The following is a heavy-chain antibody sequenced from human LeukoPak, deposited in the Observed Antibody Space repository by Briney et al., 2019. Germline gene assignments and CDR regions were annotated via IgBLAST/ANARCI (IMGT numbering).Heavy chain of an antibody. CDR1: GFTFSSYS. CDR3: ASILWLYYYGRGGAFDI. CDR2: ISSSSSTI. Sequence: GGSLRLSCAASGFTFSSYSMNWVRQAPGKGLEWVSYISSSSSTIYYADSVEGRFTISRDNAKNSLYLQMSSLRAEDTAVYYCASILWLYYYGRGGAFDIWGQGTMVTVSS. D-gene: IGHD3-10*02. V-gene: IGHV3-48*04. J-gene: IGHJ3*02.